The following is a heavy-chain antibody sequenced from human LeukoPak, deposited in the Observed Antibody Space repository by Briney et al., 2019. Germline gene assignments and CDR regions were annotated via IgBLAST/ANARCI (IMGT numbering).Heavy chain of an antibody. J-gene: IGHJ4*02. CDR3: AIIAVGNYFDD. CDR1: GFTVSSNY. Sequence: GGSLRLSCAASGFTVSSNYMSWVRQAPGKGLEWVSVIYSGGTTYYADSVKGRFTISRDNSKNTLYLQMNSLRAEDTAVYYCAIIAVGNYFDDWGQGTLVTVSS. V-gene: IGHV3-53*01. CDR2: IYSGGTT. D-gene: IGHD6-19*01.